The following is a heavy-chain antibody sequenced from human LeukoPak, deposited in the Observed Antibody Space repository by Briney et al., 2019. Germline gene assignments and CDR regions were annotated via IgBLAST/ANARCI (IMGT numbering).Heavy chain of an antibody. CDR1: GFTFSSYS. CDR3: ARGYQRWVGELLEAFDI. D-gene: IGHD3-10*01. V-gene: IGHV3-48*01. Sequence: SGGSLRLSCAASGFTFSSYSMNWVRQAPGKGLEWVSYISSSSSTIYYADSVKGRFTISRDNAKNSLYLQMSSLRAEDTAVYYCARGYQRWVGELLEAFDIWGQGTMVSVSS. CDR2: ISSSSSTI. J-gene: IGHJ3*02.